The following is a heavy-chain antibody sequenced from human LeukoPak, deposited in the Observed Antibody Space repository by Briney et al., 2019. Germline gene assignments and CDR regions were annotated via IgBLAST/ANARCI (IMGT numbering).Heavy chain of an antibody. J-gene: IGHJ4*02. D-gene: IGHD3-10*01. V-gene: IGHV3-30*04. CDR2: ISYDGKVK. Sequence: GSLRLSCAASGFIFSNYPVHWVRQPPGKGLEWVAVISYDGKVKHYADSVKGRFTISRDDSTNTLSLQMNSLRPEDTAIYYFARDLSRGAPDYFDNWGQGTLVTVSS. CDR1: GFIFSNYP. CDR3: ARDLSRGAPDYFDN.